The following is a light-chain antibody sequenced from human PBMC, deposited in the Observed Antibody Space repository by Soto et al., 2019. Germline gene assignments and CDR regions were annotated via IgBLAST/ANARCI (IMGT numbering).Light chain of an antibody. CDR3: QQYYSYPGT. Sequence: AIRMTQSPSSLSASTGDRVTITCRASQGISSDLAWYQQKPGKAPKLLIYAASTLQSGVPSRFSGSGSGTDFTLTIGCLQSEDFATYYCQQYYSYPGTFGQGTKLEIK. V-gene: IGKV1-8*01. J-gene: IGKJ2*02. CDR1: QGISSD. CDR2: AAS.